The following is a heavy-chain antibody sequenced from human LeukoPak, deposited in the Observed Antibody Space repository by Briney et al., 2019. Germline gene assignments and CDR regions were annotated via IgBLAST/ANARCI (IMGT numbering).Heavy chain of an antibody. D-gene: IGHD6-6*01. CDR3: ARLIAARWFDP. V-gene: IGHV4-4*09. J-gene: IGHJ5*02. Sequence: SETLCLTCTVSGGSMSSYYWSWIRQPPGKGLEWIGYIYTSGSTNYNPSLKSRVTISVDTSKNQFSLKLSSVTAADTAVYYCARLIAARWFDPWGQGTLVTVSS. CDR2: IYTSGST. CDR1: GGSMSSYY.